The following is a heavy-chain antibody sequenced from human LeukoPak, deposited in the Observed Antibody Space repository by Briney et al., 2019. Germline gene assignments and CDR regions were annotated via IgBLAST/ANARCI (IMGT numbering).Heavy chain of an antibody. V-gene: IGHV4-34*01. Sequence: SETLSLTCAVYGGSFSGYYWSWIRQPPGKGLEWIGEINHSGSTNYNPSLKSRVTISVDTSKNQFSLKLSSVTAADTAVYYCARGGDGYCGGDCYLNYWGQGTLVTVSS. CDR3: ARGGDGYCGGDCYLNY. CDR2: INHSGST. D-gene: IGHD2-21*02. J-gene: IGHJ4*02. CDR1: GGSFSGYY.